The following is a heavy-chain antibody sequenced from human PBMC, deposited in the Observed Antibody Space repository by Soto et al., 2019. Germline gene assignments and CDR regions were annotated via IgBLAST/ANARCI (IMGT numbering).Heavy chain of an antibody. CDR3: ARGRGGTYDAVDI. Sequence: QVQLRESGPGLVKPSETLSLTCTVSSGSTGTYFWSWIRQPPGKGLEWIGYIYYSGTTNYNPSLKSRVTIFLVTSKNQFSLRLSSVTGADTAVYYCARGRGGTYDAVDIWGQGTLVTVSS. J-gene: IGHJ3*02. CDR2: IYYSGTT. V-gene: IGHV4-59*01. D-gene: IGHD1-26*01. CDR1: SGSTGTYF.